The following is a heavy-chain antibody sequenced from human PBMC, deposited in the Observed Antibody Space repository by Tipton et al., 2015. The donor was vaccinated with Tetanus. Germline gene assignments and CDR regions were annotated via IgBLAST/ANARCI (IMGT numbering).Heavy chain of an antibody. CDR2: IYPDDSRT. CDR3: ARRRTTTALANYFDS. CDR1: GLTLSTYW. Sequence: VQLVQSGAEVKKPGESLKISCQGSGLTLSTYWIAWVRQMPGKGLEWMGFIYPDDSRTGLSPSFQGQVTISADKSITTAYLRWSSLKASDTAIYYCARRRTTTALANYFDSWGQGTQVTVSS. V-gene: IGHV5-51*01. D-gene: IGHD1-1*01. J-gene: IGHJ4*02.